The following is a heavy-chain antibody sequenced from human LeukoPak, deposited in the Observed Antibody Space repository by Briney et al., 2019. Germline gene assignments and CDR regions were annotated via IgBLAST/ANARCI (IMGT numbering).Heavy chain of an antibody. Sequence: SETLSLTCTVSGGSISSYYWSWIRQPPGKGLEWIGYIYYSGSTNYNPSLKSRVTISVDTSKNQFSLKLSSVTAADTAVYYCARADVVGATRLWGQGTLVTVSS. D-gene: IGHD1-26*01. J-gene: IGHJ4*02. CDR3: ARADVVGATRL. V-gene: IGHV4-59*01. CDR1: GGSISSYY. CDR2: IYYSGST.